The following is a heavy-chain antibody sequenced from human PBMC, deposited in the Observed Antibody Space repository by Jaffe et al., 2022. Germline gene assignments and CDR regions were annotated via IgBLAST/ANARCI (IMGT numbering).Heavy chain of an antibody. J-gene: IGHJ4*02. V-gene: IGHV2-5*02. CDR3: AHTVMVLFGGVIFFDY. Sequence: QITLKESGPTLVKPNQTLTLTCTFSGFSLYTSGVAVAWIRQPPGKALEWLTLIYWDDDKRYSPSLKNRLTITKDTSNDQVVLTMTNLDPADTATYYCAHTVMVLFGGVIFFDYWGPGALVTVSS. D-gene: IGHD3-16*02. CDR1: GFSLYTSGVA. CDR2: IYWDDDK.